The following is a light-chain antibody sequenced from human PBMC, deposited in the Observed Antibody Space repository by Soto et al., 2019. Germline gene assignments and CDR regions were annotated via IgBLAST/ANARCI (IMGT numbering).Light chain of an antibody. CDR1: QSVSSSY. CDR3: QQYGSPPPT. V-gene: IGKV3-20*01. J-gene: IGKJ1*01. CDR2: GAS. Sequence: EIVLTQSPGTLSLSPGERATLSCRASQSVSSSYLAWYQQKPGQAPRLLIYGASSRATGIPDRFSGSGSGTDFTLTISRLEPEDFAVYYCQQYGSPPPTFGQGTRWIS.